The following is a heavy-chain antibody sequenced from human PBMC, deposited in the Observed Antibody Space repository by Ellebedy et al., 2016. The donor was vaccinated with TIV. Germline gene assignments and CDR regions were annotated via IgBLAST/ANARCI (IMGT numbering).Heavy chain of an antibody. CDR1: GFSVSG. J-gene: IGHJ6*02. CDR2: VRSDATTK. CDR3: VKGAYPVPTVMAV. V-gene: IGHV3-30*02. Sequence: PGGSLRLSCATSGFSVSGMHWVRQAPGQGLEWVAFVRSDATTKYYIDSVKDRFTISRDSSRNTLDLQMNSLRAEDTGVYYCVKGAYPVPTVMAVWGQGTMVTVSS. D-gene: IGHD3-16*01.